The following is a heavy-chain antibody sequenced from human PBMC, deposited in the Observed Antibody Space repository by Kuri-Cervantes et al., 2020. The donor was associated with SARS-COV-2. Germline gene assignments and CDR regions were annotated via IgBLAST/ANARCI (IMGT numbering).Heavy chain of an antibody. CDR3: ARSPGDGDYDPFDY. V-gene: IGHV3-21*01. CDR1: GFTFSSYA. J-gene: IGHJ4*02. CDR2: ITRSSVYI. Sequence: ETLSLTCAGSGFTFSSYAMHWVRQAPGKGLEWVSSITRSSVYISYADSLKGRFTISRDNAKNSLYLQMNSLRAEDTAVYYCARSPGDGDYDPFDYWGQGTLVTVSS. D-gene: IGHD4-17*01.